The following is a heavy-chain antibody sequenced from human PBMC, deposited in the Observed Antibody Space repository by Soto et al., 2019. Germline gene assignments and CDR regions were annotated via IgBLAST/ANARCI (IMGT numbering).Heavy chain of an antibody. J-gene: IGHJ6*02. CDR1: GGSISRGGFY. D-gene: IGHD6-13*01. CDR3: ARVEAAAANGVDV. CDR2: IYYSGST. Sequence: SETLSLTCTVSGGSISRGGFYWSWIRQHPGKGLEWIGYIYYSGSTYYKPSLQSRVTISVDTSKNQFSLKLSSVTAADTALYYCARVEAAAANGVDVWGQGTTVTVS. V-gene: IGHV4-31*03.